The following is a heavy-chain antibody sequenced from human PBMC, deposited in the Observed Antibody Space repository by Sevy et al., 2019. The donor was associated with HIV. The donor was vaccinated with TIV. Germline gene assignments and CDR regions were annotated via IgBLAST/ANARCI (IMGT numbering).Heavy chain of an antibody. CDR3: VRDRLEDNYDYYYGMDV. J-gene: IGHJ6*02. V-gene: IGHV6-1*01. Sequence: KQSQTLSLTCAISGDSISSDTAAWNWIRQSPSRGLEWLGRTFYRSKWYHDYVLSVKSRITITADTSKNQFSLQLNSVTPEDTAVYYCVRDRLEDNYDYYYGMDVWGQGTTVTVSS. CDR1: GDSISSDTAA. CDR2: TFYRSKWYH. D-gene: IGHD5-12*01.